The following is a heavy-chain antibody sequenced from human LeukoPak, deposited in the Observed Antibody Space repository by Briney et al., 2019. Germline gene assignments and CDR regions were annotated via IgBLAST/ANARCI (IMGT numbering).Heavy chain of an antibody. J-gene: IGHJ4*02. CDR3: AKIFAYYGSGSYYNDY. CDR1: GFTFSSYG. D-gene: IGHD3-10*01. Sequence: GGSLRLSCAASGFTFSSYGMHWVRQAPGKGLEWVAVISYDGSNKYYADSVKGRFTISRDNSKNTLYLQMNSLRAEDTVVYYCAKIFAYYGSGSYYNDYWGQGTLVTVSS. CDR2: ISYDGSNK. V-gene: IGHV3-30*18.